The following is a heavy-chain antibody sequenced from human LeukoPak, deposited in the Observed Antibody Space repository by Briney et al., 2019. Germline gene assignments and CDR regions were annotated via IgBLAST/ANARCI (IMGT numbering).Heavy chain of an antibody. D-gene: IGHD3-10*01. J-gene: IGHJ4*02. Sequence: GGSLRLSCAVSGITLSNYGMSWVRQAPGKGLEWVSAISGSGGSTYYAASVKGRFTISRDNSKNTLYLQMNSLRAEDTAVYYCAKDRPSYYYGSGDSYWGQGTLVTVSS. CDR3: AKDRPSYYYGSGDSY. CDR1: GITLSNYG. V-gene: IGHV3-23*01. CDR2: ISGSGGST.